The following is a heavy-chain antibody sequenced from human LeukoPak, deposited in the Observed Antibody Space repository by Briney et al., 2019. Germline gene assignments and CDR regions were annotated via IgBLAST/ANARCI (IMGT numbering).Heavy chain of an antibody. CDR3: ARRSRWEENLTFDY. CDR2: IYYSGST. CDR1: GGSISSSSYY. Sequence: SETLSLTCTVSGGSISSSSYYWGWIRQPPGKGLEWIGSIYYSGSTYYNPSLKSRVTISVDTSKNQFSLKLSSVTAADTAVYYCARRSRWEENLTFDYWGQGTLVTVSS. J-gene: IGHJ4*02. D-gene: IGHD1-26*01. V-gene: IGHV4-39*07.